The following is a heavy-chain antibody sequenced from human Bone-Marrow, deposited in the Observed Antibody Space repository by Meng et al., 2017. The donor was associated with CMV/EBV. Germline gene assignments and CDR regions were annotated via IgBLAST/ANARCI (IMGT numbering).Heavy chain of an antibody. D-gene: IGHD2-2*02. CDR3: ARTLCSSTSCYKYYYYGMDV. CDR2: IRSKAYGGTT. Sequence: GGSLRLSCTASGFTFGDYAMSWVRQAPGKGLEWVGFIRSKAYGGTTEYAASVEGRFTISRDNAKNSLYLQMNSLRAEDTAVYYCARTLCSSTSCYKYYYYGMDVWGQGTTVTVSS. CDR1: GFTFGDYA. V-gene: IGHV3-49*04. J-gene: IGHJ6*02.